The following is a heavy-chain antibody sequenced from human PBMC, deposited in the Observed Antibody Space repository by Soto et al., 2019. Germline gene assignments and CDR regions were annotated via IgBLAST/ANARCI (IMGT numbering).Heavy chain of an antibody. CDR2: IIPIFGTA. D-gene: IGHD4-17*01. CDR1: GGTFSSYA. J-gene: IGHJ3*02. Sequence: QVQLVQSGAEVKKPGSSVKVSCKPSGGTFSSYAISWVRQAPGQGLEWMGGIIPIFGTANYAQKFQGRVTITADESTSTAYMELSSLRSEYTAVYYCARENNDYGDYDAFDIWGQGTMVTVSS. CDR3: ARENNDYGDYDAFDI. V-gene: IGHV1-69*01.